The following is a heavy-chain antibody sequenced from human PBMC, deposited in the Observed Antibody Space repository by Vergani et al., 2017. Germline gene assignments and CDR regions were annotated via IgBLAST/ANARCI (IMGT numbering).Heavy chain of an antibody. V-gene: IGHV3-7*01. J-gene: IGHJ4*02. Sequence: EVQLVESGGGLVQPGGSLRLSCAASGFTFSSYWMRGVRQAPGKGREGVANIKQGGSEKYYVDSVKGRFTISRDNAKNSLYLQMNSLRAEDTAVYYCAREVYCDFWSGYHPDFDYWGQGTLVTVSS. CDR1: GFTFSSYW. CDR3: AREVYCDFWSGYHPDFDY. D-gene: IGHD3-3*01. CDR2: IKQGGSEK.